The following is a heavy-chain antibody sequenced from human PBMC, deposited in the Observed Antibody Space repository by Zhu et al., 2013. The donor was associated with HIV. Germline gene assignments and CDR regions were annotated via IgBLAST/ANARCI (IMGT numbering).Heavy chain of an antibody. CDR1: GYSLTDYY. CDR3: ARALHPEKRPGDY. CDR2: INPNSGGT. J-gene: IGHJ4*02. V-gene: IGHV1-2*02. Sequence: QVQLLQSGAEVKKPGASVKVSCKASGYSLTDYYLHWVRQAPGQGLEWLGWINPNSGGTNYAQKFQGRVTMTRDTSISTAYMELSRLRSDDTAVYYCARALHPEKRPGDYWGQGTLVTVSS.